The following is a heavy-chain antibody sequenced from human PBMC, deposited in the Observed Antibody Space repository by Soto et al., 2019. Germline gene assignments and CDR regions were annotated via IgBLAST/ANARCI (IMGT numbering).Heavy chain of an antibody. CDR2: IIPILGIA. D-gene: IGHD4-17*01. CDR3: ARDRSVTPKPPASYYFDY. V-gene: IGHV1-69*08. J-gene: IGHJ4*02. Sequence: QVPLVQSGAEVKKPGSSVKVSCKASGGTFSSYTISWVRQAPGQGLEWMGRIIPILGIANYAQKFQGRVTITADKSTSTAYMELSSLRSEDTAVYYCARDRSVTPKPPASYYFDYWGQGTLVTVSS. CDR1: GGTFSSYT.